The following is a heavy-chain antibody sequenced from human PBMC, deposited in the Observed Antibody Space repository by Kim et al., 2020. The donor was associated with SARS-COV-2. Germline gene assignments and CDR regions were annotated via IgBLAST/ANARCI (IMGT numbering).Heavy chain of an antibody. CDR3: AKRGQPLMNFDY. D-gene: IGHD3-16*01. J-gene: IGHJ4*02. Sequence: GGSLILSCAASGFTFSNYAMSWVRQAPGKGLEWISTISNTGGDTYYADSMKGRFTISRDNSKNTLYLQMISLRAEDTALYYCAKRGQPLMNFDYWGQGTLVTVS. V-gene: IGHV3-23*01. CDR1: GFTFSNYA. CDR2: ISNTGGDT.